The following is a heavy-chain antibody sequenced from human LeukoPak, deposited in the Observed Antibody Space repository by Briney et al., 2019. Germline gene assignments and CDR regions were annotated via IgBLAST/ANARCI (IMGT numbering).Heavy chain of an antibody. V-gene: IGHV3-74*01. D-gene: IGHD2-21*02. J-gene: IGHJ3*01. CDR2: INSDGSST. Sequence: PGGSLRLSCAASGFIFSNYWMYWVRRAPGRGLVRVSHINSDGSSTTYADSVKGRFNVSRDNAKNMLYLEMNSLSAEDTAVYYCARVGSNCGGDCYPYAFDVWGQGTVVTVSS. CDR1: GFIFSNYW. CDR3: ARVGSNCGGDCYPYAFDV.